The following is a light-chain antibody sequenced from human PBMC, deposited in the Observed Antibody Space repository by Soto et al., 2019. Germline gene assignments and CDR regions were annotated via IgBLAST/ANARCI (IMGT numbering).Light chain of an antibody. CDR3: QQRSNWPGT. CDR2: DAS. V-gene: IGKV3-11*01. CDR1: QSVSSS. J-gene: IGKJ1*01. Sequence: EIVLTQSPATLSLSPGERATLYCRASQSVSSSLAWYQQKPGQAPRLLIYDASNMATGIPVRFSGGGSGTDFTLTISSLEPEDFAVYYCQQRSNWPGTFGQGTKVEIK.